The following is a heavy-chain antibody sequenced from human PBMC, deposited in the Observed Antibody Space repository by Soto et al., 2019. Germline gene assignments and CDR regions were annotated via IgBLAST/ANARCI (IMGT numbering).Heavy chain of an antibody. CDR2: INSDGSTT. Sequence: EVQLVESGGGLVQPGGSLRLSCVGSGFTFSTYWMHWVREAAGKGLVWVSRINSDGSTTNYADSVKGRFTISRDNAKNTLYLQINSLRAEDTSVSYCPIDAYYDMGVWGRCFTVTVS. CDR3: PIDAYYDMGV. J-gene: IGHJ6*02. V-gene: IGHV3-74*01. CDR1: GFTFSTYW.